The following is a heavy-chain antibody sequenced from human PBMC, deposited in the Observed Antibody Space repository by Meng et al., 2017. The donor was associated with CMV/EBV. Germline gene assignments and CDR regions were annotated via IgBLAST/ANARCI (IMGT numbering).Heavy chain of an antibody. Sequence: ESWGGLVQPGGFLSLSCEDSGFSFSNYWMCWVRQVPWEGVVWVSRINEDGRITSYADSVKGRFTISRDNARNTLYHQMNSLRADDSAVYYCARDLSGSRDYWGRGTLVTVSS. J-gene: IGHJ4*02. V-gene: IGHV3-74*01. CDR3: ARDLSGSRDY. D-gene: IGHD1-26*01. CDR2: INEDGRIT. CDR1: GFSFSNYW.